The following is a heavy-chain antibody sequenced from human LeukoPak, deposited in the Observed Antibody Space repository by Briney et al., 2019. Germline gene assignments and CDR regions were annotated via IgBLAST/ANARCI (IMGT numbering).Heavy chain of an antibody. D-gene: IGHD4-17*01. CDR3: XXXXXXXXYGDYDVFDY. J-gene: IGHJ4*02. CDR1: GFTFSSYS. CDR2: ISSSSSYI. Sequence: GGSLTLSCAASGFTFSSYSMNWVRQAPGKGLEWVSSISSSSSYIYYADSVKGRFTISRDNAKNSLYLQMNSLRAEDTAVYYCXXXXXXXXYGDYDVFDYWGQGTLVTVSS. V-gene: IGHV3-21*01.